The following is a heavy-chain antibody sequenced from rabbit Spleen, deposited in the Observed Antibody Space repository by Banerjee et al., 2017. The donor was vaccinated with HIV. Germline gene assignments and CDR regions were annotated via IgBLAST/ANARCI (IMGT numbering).Heavy chain of an antibody. CDR3: VRDTWHFKL. J-gene: IGHJ4*01. CDR2: IYPNLGHT. D-gene: IGHD3-1*01. V-gene: IGHV1S7*01. Sequence: QSLEESGGGLVKPGGTLTLTCTVSGFSFSSNWICWVRQAPGKGLEWIGVIYPNLGHTDYVSWVNGRFTISSDTAQNTLYLQLNSLTAADTATYFCVRDTWHFKLWGPGTLVTVS. CDR1: GFSFSSNW.